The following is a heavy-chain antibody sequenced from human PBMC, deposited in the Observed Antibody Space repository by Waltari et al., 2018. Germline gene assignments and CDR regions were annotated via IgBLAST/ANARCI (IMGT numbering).Heavy chain of an antibody. CDR1: GVSISDYY. CDR3: ARGYSDDGGEYFQH. CDR2: VYTTGTT. D-gene: IGHD3-16*01. J-gene: IGHJ1*01. V-gene: IGHV4-4*07. Sequence: QVQLQESGPRLVEPWETLSLTCRISGVSISDYYWSWIRQPAGKGLEFIERVYTTGTTDYNPSLRSRATVSVDKSKNHFSLSLTSVTAADTAIYYCARGYSDDGGEYFQHWGQGTLVSVSS.